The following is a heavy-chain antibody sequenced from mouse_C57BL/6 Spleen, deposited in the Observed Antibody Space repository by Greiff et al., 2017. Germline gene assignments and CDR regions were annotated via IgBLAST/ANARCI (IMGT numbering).Heavy chain of an antibody. D-gene: IGHD1-1*01. Sequence: QVQLNHPFSSLLRPGTSVKLSCKASGYTFTSYWMHWVKQRPGQGLEWIGVIDPSDSYTNYNQKFKGKATLTVDTSSSTADRQRSSLTSEDAAGEDWTRRSDYGSSYFDYWGQGTTRTVYS. CDR3: TRRSDYGSSYFDY. CDR2: IDPSDSYT. V-gene: IGHV1-59*01. J-gene: IGHJ2*01. CDR1: GYTFTSYW.